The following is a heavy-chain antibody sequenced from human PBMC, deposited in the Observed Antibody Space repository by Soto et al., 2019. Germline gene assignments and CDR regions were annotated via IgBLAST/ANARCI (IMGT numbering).Heavy chain of an antibody. Sequence: SVKVSCKASGGTFSSYTISWVRQAPGQGLEWMGRIIPILGIANYAQKFQGRVTITADKSTSTAYMELSSLRSEDTAVYYCARGKSLADPGAFDIWGQGTMVTVSS. CDR3: ARGKSLADPGAFDI. V-gene: IGHV1-69*02. CDR1: GGTFSSYT. CDR2: IIPILGIA. J-gene: IGHJ3*02.